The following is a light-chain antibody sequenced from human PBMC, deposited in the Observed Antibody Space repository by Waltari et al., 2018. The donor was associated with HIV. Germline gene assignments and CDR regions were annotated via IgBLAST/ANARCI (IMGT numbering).Light chain of an antibody. V-gene: IGKV1-39*01. J-gene: IGKJ1*01. CDR2: SAS. CDR3: QQTYSGPWT. CDR1: HTISSF. Sequence: DIQMTQSPSSLSASVGDRVTVTCRANHTISSFLNWYQHKPGKAPNLLISSASNLHSGVPSRFGGSGSGTDFALTISSLQPEDFAVYYCQQTYSGPWTFGQGTKIDIK.